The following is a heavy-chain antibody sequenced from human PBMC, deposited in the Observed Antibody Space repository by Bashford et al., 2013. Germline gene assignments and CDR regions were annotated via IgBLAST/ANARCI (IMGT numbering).Heavy chain of an antibody. V-gene: IGHV3-13*01. CDR2: IGTTGDT. Sequence: GSLRLSCAASGFTFSSYDMHWVRQATGKGLEWVSGIGTTGDTYYPGSVKGRFTISRENAKNSLYLQMNSLRAGDTAVYYCARDKYSSGSFDYVGPGNPGHRLL. CDR1: GFTFSSYD. CDR3: ARDKYSSGSFDY. D-gene: IGHD6-19*01. J-gene: IGHJ4*02.